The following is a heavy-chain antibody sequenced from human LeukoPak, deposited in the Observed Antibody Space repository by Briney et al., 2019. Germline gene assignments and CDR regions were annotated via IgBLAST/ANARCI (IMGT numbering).Heavy chain of an antibody. CDR3: AKAHYDSSGYLY. D-gene: IGHD3-22*01. CDR2: IRYDGSDK. CDR1: GFTFSSYG. J-gene: IGHJ4*02. Sequence: PGGSLRLSCAASGFTFSSYGMHWVRQAPGKGLEWVSFIRYDGSDKYYADSVRGRFTISRDNSKNTLYLQMNSLRAEDTAVYYCAKAHYDSSGYLYWGQGTLVTVSS. V-gene: IGHV3-30*02.